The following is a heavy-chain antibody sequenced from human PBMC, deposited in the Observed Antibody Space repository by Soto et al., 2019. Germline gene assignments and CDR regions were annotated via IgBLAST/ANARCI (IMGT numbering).Heavy chain of an antibody. V-gene: IGHV4-4*02. J-gene: IGHJ4*02. CDR1: DGSISTYAW. CDR3: ATGNVDSMLEY. D-gene: IGHD3-3*01. Sequence: PSETLSLTCVVSDGSISTYAWCTWVRQPPGKGLECIGKMFHSGGADYSPSLKSRVTISADSSKNHFSLRLTAVTAADTAVYYCATGNVDSMLEYWGQGTQVTV. CDR2: MFHSGGA.